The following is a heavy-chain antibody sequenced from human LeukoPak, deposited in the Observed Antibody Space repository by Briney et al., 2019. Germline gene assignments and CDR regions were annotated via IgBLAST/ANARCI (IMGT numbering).Heavy chain of an antibody. J-gene: IGHJ4*02. CDR1: GFTFSSYS. V-gene: IGHV3-21*01. D-gene: IGHD4-17*01. CDR2: ISSSSSYI. CDR3: ASYCGDYGCRRGISSFDY. Sequence: GGSLRLSCAASGFTFSSYSMNWVRQAPGKGLEWVSSISSSSSYIYYADSVKGRFTISRDNAKNSLYLQTNSLRAEDTAVYYCASYCGDYGCRRGISSFDYWGQGTLVTVSS.